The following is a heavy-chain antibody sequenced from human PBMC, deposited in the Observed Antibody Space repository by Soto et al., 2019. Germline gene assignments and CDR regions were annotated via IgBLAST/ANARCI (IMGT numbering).Heavy chain of an antibody. V-gene: IGHV3-23*01. CDR2: ISGSGGST. CDR1: GFTFSSYA. Sequence: EVQLLESGGGLVQPGGSLRLSCAASGFTFSSYAMSWVRQAPGKGLEWVSAISGSGGSTYYADSVKGRFTISRDNSKNTLYLQMNSLRAEYTAVYYCAKIGSSAMVLYYFDYWGQGTLVTVSS. J-gene: IGHJ4*02. D-gene: IGHD5-18*01. CDR3: AKIGSSAMVLYYFDY.